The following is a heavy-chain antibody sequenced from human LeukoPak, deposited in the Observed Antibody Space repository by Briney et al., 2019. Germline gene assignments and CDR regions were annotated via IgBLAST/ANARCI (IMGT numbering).Heavy chain of an antibody. Sequence: GGSLRLSCAASGFTFSTSDMHWVRQAPGKGLEWVSSISSSSSYIYYTDSVKGRFTISRDNAKNSLYLQMNSLRAEDTAVYYCARVDGSPDYWGQGTLVTVSS. CDR3: ARVDGSPDY. J-gene: IGHJ4*02. CDR1: GFTFSTSD. CDR2: ISSSSSYI. V-gene: IGHV3-21*01. D-gene: IGHD2-15*01.